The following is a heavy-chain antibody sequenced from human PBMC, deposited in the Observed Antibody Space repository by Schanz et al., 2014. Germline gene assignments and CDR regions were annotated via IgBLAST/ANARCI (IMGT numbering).Heavy chain of an antibody. D-gene: IGHD6-13*01. CDR2: ISYDGSTK. V-gene: IGHV3-30-3*01. CDR3: AKEKEEVAADGSFFDY. CDR1: GFTFGGYA. J-gene: IGHJ4*02. Sequence: QVQLLESGGGVVQPGRSLRLSCAVSGFTFGGYALHWVRQAPGKGLEWVAVISYDGSTKYYADSVKGRFTISRDNSKNTLYLQINSLRAEDTAVYYCAKEKEEVAADGSFFDYWGQGTLVTVSS.